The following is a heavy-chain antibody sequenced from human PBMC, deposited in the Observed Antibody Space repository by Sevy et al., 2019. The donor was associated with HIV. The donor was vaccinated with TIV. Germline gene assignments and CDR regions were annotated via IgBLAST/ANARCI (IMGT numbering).Heavy chain of an antibody. CDR1: GFTFSTYA. J-gene: IGHJ4*02. D-gene: IGHD6-13*01. CDR3: ARDDGYSINWYPGY. Sequence: GSLRLSCAASGFTFSTYAMHWVRQAPGKGLEWVAVISYDGGTKYYADSVKGRFTISRDNSKNTLYVQMNSLGAEDTAVYYCARDDGYSINWYPGYWGQGTLVTVSS. V-gene: IGHV3-30*04. CDR2: ISYDGGTK.